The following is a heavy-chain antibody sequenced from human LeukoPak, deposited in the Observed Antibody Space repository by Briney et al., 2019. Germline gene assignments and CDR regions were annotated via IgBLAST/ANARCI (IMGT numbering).Heavy chain of an antibody. CDR1: GYTFTSYD. CDR3: ARGRYDSSGYYPDY. V-gene: IGHV1-8*01. CDR2: TNPNSGNT. D-gene: IGHD3-22*01. J-gene: IGHJ4*02. Sequence: ASVKVSCKASGYTFTSYDINWVRQATGQGLEWMGWTNPNSGNTGYAQKFQGRVTMTRNTSISTAYIELSSLRSEDTAVYYCARGRYDSSGYYPDYWGQGTLVTVSS.